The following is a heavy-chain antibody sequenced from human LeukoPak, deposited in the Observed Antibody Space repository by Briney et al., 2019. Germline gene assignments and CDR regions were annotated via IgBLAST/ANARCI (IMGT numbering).Heavy chain of an antibody. CDR2: ISAYNGNT. CDR1: GYTFTSYG. Sequence: GASVKVSCKASGYTFTSYGISWVRQAPGQGLEWMGWISAYNGNTNYAQKLQGRVTMTTDTSTSTAYMELRSLRSDDTAVYYCARDHPGDGNYYYGMDVWGQGTTVTVSS. CDR3: ARDHPGDGNYYYGMDV. V-gene: IGHV1-18*01. J-gene: IGHJ6*02. D-gene: IGHD3-10*01.